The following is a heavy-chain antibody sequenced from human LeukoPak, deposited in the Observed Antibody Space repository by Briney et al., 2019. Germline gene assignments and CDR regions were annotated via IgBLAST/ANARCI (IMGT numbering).Heavy chain of an antibody. J-gene: IGHJ4*02. Sequence: PSETLSLTCAVYGGSFSGYYWSWIRQPPGKGLEWIGEINHSGSTNYNPSLKSRVTISVVTSKNQFSLKLSSVTAADTAVYYCARAGVVVVAATRYFDYWGQGTLVTVSS. D-gene: IGHD2-15*01. CDR3: ARAGVVVVAATRYFDY. V-gene: IGHV4-34*01. CDR2: INHSGST. CDR1: GGSFSGYY.